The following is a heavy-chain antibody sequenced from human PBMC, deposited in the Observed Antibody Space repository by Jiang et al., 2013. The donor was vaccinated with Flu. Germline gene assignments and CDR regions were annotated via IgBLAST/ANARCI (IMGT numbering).Heavy chain of an antibody. D-gene: IGHD3-9*01. CDR1: GGSISSYY. J-gene: IGHJ4*02. CDR3: ARGPWPGYYDILTGIDY. CDR2: IYYSGST. V-gene: IGHV4-59*01. Sequence: PGLVKPSETLSLTCTVSGGSISSYYWSWIRQPPGKGLEWIGYIYYSGSTNYNPSLKSRVTISVDTSKNQFSLKLSSVTAADTAVYYCARGPWPGYYDILTGIDYWGQGTLVTVSS.